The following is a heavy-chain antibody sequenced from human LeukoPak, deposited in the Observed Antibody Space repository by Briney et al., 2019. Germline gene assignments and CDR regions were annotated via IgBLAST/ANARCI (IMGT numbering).Heavy chain of an antibody. V-gene: IGHV1-69*13. Sequence: SVKVSCKASGGTFSSYAISWVRQAPGQGLEWMGGIIPVFGTANYAQKFQGRVTITADESTSTAYMELSSLRSEDTAVYYCARGRVSPAVVIDYWGQGTLVTVSS. CDR3: ARGRVSPAVVIDY. CDR2: IIPVFGTA. J-gene: IGHJ4*02. D-gene: IGHD3-22*01. CDR1: GGTFSSYA.